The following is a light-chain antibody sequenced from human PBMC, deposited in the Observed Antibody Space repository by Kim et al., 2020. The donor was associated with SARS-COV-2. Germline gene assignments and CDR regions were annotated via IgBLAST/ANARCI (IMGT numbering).Light chain of an antibody. CDR2: AAS. J-gene: IGKJ1*01. Sequence: AFVGDRVTITCRASQGISNYLAWYQQKPGKAPNLLIYAASTLQSGVPSRFSGSGSGTDFTLTICSLQPEDVATYYCQKYNSAPRTFGQGTKVDIK. V-gene: IGKV1-27*01. CDR3: QKYNSAPRT. CDR1: QGISNY.